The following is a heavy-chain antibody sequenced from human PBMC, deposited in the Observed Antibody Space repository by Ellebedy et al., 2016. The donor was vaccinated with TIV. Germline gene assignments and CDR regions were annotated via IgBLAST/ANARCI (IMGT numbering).Heavy chain of an antibody. CDR2: IYPGGSDT. J-gene: IGHJ4*02. CDR3: ARLACFGGGCYHFDF. CDR1: GYSFTSYW. Sequence: PGGSLRLSCKGSGYSFTSYWIGWVRQMPGRGLDWVGIIYPGGSDTRYSPSFRGQVTMSVDQSTSTAYLQWSSLKASDTAVYYCARLACFGGGCYHFDFWGQGALVTVSS. V-gene: IGHV5-51*01. D-gene: IGHD2-21*02.